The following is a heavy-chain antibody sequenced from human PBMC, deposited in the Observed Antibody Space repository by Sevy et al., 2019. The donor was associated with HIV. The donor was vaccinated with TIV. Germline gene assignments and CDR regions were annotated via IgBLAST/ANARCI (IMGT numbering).Heavy chain of an antibody. D-gene: IGHD3-16*01. CDR2: IRKKTNSYST. V-gene: IGHV3-72*01. Sequence: GGSLRLSCEASGFTFSDHYMDWVRQAPGKGLEWVGRIRKKTNSYSTEYAASVKDRFTVSRDDSKKSLYLQMNSLKSDDTAVYFCARVQVVGGHYYFDHWGQGTQVTVSS. CDR3: ARVQVVGGHYYFDH. CDR1: GFTFSDHY. J-gene: IGHJ4*02.